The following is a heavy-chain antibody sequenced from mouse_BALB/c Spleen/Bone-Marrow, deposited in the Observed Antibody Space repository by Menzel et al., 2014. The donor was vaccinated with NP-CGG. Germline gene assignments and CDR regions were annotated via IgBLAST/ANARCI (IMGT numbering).Heavy chain of an antibody. CDR1: GYTFTSYV. CDR2: INPYNDGT. CDR3: ARDGDYDWFAY. V-gene: IGHV1-14*01. D-gene: IGHD2-4*01. Sequence: EVQLQQSGPELVKPGASVKMSCKASGYTFTSYVMHWVKQKPGQGLEWIGHINPYNDGTKYSEKFKGKATLTSDKSSSTAYMELSSLTSEDSAVYYCARDGDYDWFAYWGQGTLVTVSA. J-gene: IGHJ3*01.